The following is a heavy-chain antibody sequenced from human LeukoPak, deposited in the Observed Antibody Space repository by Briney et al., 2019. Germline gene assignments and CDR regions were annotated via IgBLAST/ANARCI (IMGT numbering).Heavy chain of an antibody. Sequence: GGSLRLSCAASGFTFSSYEMNWVRQAPGKGLEWVSYISSSGSTIYYADSVKGRFTISIDNAKNSLYLQMNNLRAEDTAVYYCARGPGYSSSWYSFGAFDIWGQGTMVTVSS. CDR1: GFTFSSYE. V-gene: IGHV3-48*03. D-gene: IGHD6-13*01. J-gene: IGHJ3*02. CDR3: ARGPGYSSSWYSFGAFDI. CDR2: ISSSGSTI.